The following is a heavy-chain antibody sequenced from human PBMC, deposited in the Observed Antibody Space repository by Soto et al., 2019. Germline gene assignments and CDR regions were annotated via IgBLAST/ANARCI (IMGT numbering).Heavy chain of an antibody. CDR2: ISYDGSNK. V-gene: IGHV3-30-3*01. CDR3: ARDRELLPPLDY. Sequence: QVQLVESGGGVVQPGRSLRLSCAASGFTFSSYAMHWVRQAPGKGLEWVAVISYDGSNKYYADSVKGRFTISRDNSKNTLYLQMNSLRAEDTAVYYCARDRELLPPLDYWGQGTLVTVSS. J-gene: IGHJ4*02. CDR1: GFTFSSYA. D-gene: IGHD1-26*01.